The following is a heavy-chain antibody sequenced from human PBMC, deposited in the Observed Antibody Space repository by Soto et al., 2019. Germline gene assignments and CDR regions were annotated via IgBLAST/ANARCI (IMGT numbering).Heavy chain of an antibody. V-gene: IGHV1-3*05. CDR1: GYTFISYA. J-gene: IGHJ4*02. CDR3: ARDFNYGSGDY. CDR2: INAGNGNT. Sequence: QVQLVQSGAEEKKPGASVKVSCKASGYTFISYAMYWVRQAPGQRLEWMGWINAGNGNTKYSQKFQGRVTISRDTSASTAYMELSSLRSEDTAVYYCARDFNYGSGDYWGQGTLVTVSP. D-gene: IGHD3-10*01.